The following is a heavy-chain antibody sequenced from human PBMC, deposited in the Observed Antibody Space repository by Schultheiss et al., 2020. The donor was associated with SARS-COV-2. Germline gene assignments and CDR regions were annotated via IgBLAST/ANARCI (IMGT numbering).Heavy chain of an antibody. CDR1: GFTFSSYA. Sequence: GGSLRLSCEASGFTFSSYAMHWVRQAPGKGLEWVAVISYDGSNKYYADSVKGRFTISRDNSKNTLYLQMNSLRAEDTAVYYCATLIAVAGTGAFDIWGQGTMVTVSS. V-gene: IGHV3-30*04. CDR2: ISYDGSNK. CDR3: ATLIAVAGTGAFDI. J-gene: IGHJ3*02. D-gene: IGHD6-19*01.